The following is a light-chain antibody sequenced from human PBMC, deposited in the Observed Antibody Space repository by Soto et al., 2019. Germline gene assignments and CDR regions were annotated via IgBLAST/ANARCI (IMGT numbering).Light chain of an antibody. V-gene: IGKV3-20*01. CDR2: DVS. Sequence: EIVLTQSPGTLSSSPGERATLSCRASQSVRNNYLAWYQQKLGQPPRFLIYDVSTRAAGIPDRFSGSGSGTDFTLTISRLEPEDFAVYYCQQYGSTPLTFGGGTKVDIK. CDR1: QSVRNNY. CDR3: QQYGSTPLT. J-gene: IGKJ4*01.